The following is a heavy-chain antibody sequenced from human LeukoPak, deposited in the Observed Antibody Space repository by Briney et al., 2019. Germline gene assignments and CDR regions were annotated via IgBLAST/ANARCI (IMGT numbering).Heavy chain of an antibody. Sequence: PSETLSLTCTVSGDSINTYYWSWIRQPPGKGLEWIGYIYYSGSTNYNPSLKSRVTISADTSKKQFSLKLNSVTAADAAVYYCARAWGYYYYMDVWGKGTTVTVSS. CDR1: GDSINTYY. CDR3: ARAWGYYYYMDV. CDR2: IYYSGST. J-gene: IGHJ6*03. V-gene: IGHV4-59*01. D-gene: IGHD3-16*01.